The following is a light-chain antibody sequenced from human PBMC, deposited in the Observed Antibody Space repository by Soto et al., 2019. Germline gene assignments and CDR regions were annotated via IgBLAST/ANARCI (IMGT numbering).Light chain of an antibody. CDR3: SSHTSSGTRV. J-gene: IGLJ2*01. CDR1: SSDVGGYNY. V-gene: IGLV2-14*01. CDR2: DVS. Sequence: QSALTQPASVSGSPGQSITISCTGTSSDVGGYNYVSWYQQHPGKVPKLMIYDVSNRPSGISNRFSGSKSGNTASLTISGLQAEDEADYYCSSHTSSGTRVFGGGTKVTVL.